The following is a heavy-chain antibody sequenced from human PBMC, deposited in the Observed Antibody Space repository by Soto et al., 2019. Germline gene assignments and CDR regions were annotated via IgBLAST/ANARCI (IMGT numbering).Heavy chain of an antibody. D-gene: IGHD5-12*01. CDR1: GGSFSGYY. J-gene: IGHJ5*02. CDR3: ARGRWLRQSFDP. Sequence: PSETLSLTCAVYGGSFSGYYWSWIRQPPGKGLEWIGEINHSGSTNYNPSLKSRVTISVDTSKNQFSLNLYSVTAADTAVYYRARGRWLRQSFDPWGQGTLVTVSS. V-gene: IGHV4-34*01. CDR2: INHSGST.